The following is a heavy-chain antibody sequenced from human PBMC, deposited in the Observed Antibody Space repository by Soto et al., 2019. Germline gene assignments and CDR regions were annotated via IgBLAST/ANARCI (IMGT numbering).Heavy chain of an antibody. CDR3: ARAEAHYDSSGYYPNWFDP. D-gene: IGHD3-22*01. V-gene: IGHV4-34*01. Sequence: SETLSLTCAVYGGSFSGYYWSWIRQPPWKGLEWIGEINHSGSTNYNPSLKSRVTISVDTSKNQFSLKLSSVTAADTAVYYCARAEAHYDSSGYYPNWFDPWGQGTLIT. J-gene: IGHJ5*02. CDR2: INHSGST. CDR1: GGSFSGYY.